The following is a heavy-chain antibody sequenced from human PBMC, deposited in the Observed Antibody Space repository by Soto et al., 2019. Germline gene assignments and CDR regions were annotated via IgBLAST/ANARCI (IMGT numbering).Heavy chain of an antibody. Sequence: EVQLVESGGGLVKPGGSLRLSCAASGFTFSSYSMNWVRQAPGKGLEWVSSINSSSSYVYYADSVKGRFTISRDNAKNSLYLQMNSLTAEDTAVYYCARDRHETTALAPYNWFESWGQGTLVTVSS. V-gene: IGHV3-21*01. J-gene: IGHJ5*01. D-gene: IGHD1-1*01. CDR3: ARDRHETTALAPYNWFES. CDR1: GFTFSSYS. CDR2: INSSSSYV.